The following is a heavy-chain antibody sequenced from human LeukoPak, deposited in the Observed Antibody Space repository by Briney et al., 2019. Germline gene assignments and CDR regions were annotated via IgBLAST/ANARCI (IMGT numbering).Heavy chain of an antibody. CDR2: IYYSGST. D-gene: IGHD6-19*01. Sequence: SETLSLTCTVSGGSISSSSFYWGWIRQPPGKGLEWIGSIYYSGSTYYNPSLKSRVTISVDTSKNQFPLKLSSVTAADTAVYYCARHADSSGWSEESSFDYWGQGTLVTVSS. CDR1: GGSISSSSFY. V-gene: IGHV4-39*01. J-gene: IGHJ4*02. CDR3: ARHADSSGWSEESSFDY.